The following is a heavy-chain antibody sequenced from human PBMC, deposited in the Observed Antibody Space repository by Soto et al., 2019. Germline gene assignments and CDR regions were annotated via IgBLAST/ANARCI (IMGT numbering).Heavy chain of an antibody. J-gene: IGHJ4*02. Sequence: QVQLVQSGAEVKKPGSSVKVSCKASGGTFSSYAISWVRQAPGQGREWMGGIIPIFGTANYAQKFQGRVKITADKSTSTGYMELGSLRSEDTAVYYCARVLRFLEWSEYFDYWGQGTLVTVSS. CDR3: ARVLRFLEWSEYFDY. CDR1: GGTFSSYA. D-gene: IGHD3-3*01. V-gene: IGHV1-69*06. CDR2: IIPIFGTA.